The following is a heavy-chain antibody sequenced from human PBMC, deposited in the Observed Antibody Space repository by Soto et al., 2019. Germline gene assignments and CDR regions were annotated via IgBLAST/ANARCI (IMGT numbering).Heavy chain of an antibody. CDR2: ISNDGSDK. D-gene: IGHD6-19*01. CDR1: GFTFNNYG. V-gene: IGHV3-30*18. J-gene: IGHJ3*02. Sequence: PGGSLRLSCAASGFTFNNYGIHWARQAPGKGLEWVAAISNDGSDKYYADSVKGRFTISRDNSKNTLYLQMNSLRAEDTAVYYCAKETARFSVAGLIGDAFDIWGQGTMVTVSS. CDR3: AKETARFSVAGLIGDAFDI.